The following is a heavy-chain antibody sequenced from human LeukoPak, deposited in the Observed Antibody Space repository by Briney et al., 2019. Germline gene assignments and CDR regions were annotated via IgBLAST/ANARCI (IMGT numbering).Heavy chain of an antibody. CDR2: IYNTGST. Sequence: KPSETLSLTCTVSGGSISSYYWSWIRQPAGKGLEWIGRIYNTGSTSYNPSLKSRVSISVDASKNQFSLKLRSVTAADTAMYYCARATVPNGETFDIWGQGTMVTVSS. CDR1: GGSISSYY. J-gene: IGHJ3*02. V-gene: IGHV4-4*07. D-gene: IGHD4-17*01. CDR3: ARATVPNGETFDI.